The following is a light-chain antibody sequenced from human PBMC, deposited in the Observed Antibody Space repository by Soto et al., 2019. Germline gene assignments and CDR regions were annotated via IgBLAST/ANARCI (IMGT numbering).Light chain of an antibody. CDR3: QQSYSSPIT. Sequence: DIQMTQSPSSLSAAVGDSVTITCRASQSISSYLNWYHQKPGQAPQLLIYAASNLQSGVPSRFSGSGSGTDFTLTISSLQPEDFSTYYCQQSYSSPITFGQGTRLEIK. CDR2: AAS. J-gene: IGKJ5*01. CDR1: QSISSY. V-gene: IGKV1-39*01.